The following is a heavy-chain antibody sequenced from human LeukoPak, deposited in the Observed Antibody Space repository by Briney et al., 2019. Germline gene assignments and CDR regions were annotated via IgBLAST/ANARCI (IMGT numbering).Heavy chain of an antibody. V-gene: IGHV1-69*13. J-gene: IGHJ6*04. D-gene: IGHD6-25*01. CDR1: GGTFSSYA. CDR3: ARDGTPIYSSGWVYMDV. Sequence: VASVKVSCRASGGTFSSYAISWVRQAPGQGLEWMGGIIPIFGTAKYAQKFQGRVTITADESTSTAYMELSSLRGEDTAVYYCARDGTPIYSSGWVYMDVWGKGTTVTTSS. CDR2: IIPIFGTA.